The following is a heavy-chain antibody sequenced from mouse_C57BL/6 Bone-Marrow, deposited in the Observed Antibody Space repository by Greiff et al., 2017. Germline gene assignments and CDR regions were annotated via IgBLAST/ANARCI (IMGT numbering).Heavy chain of an antibody. D-gene: IGHD1-1*01. CDR3: ARGHYGSSPFAY. CDR2: IYPGSGNT. CDR1: GYTFTDYY. Sequence: VKLVESGAELVRPGASVKLSCKASGYTFTDYYINWVKQRPGQGLEWIARIYPGSGNTYYNEKFKGKATLTAEKSSSTAYMQLSSLTSEDSAVYCCARGHYGSSPFAYWGQGTLVTVSA. V-gene: IGHV1-76*01. J-gene: IGHJ3*01.